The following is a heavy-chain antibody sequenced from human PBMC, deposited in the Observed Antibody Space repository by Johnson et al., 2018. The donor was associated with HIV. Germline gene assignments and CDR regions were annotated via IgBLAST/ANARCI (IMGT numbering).Heavy chain of an antibody. Sequence: VQLVESGGVVVQPGGSLRLSCAASGFIFDDYTMHWVRQAPGKGLEWVSVIYSGGSTYYADSVKGRFTISRDNSKNTLYLQMNSLRAEDTAVYYCAKDTEGSGYAFDIWGQGTMVTVSS. CDR3: AKDTEGSGYAFDI. V-gene: IGHV3-23*03. CDR2: IYSGGST. J-gene: IGHJ3*02. CDR1: GFIFDDYT. D-gene: IGHD3-22*01.